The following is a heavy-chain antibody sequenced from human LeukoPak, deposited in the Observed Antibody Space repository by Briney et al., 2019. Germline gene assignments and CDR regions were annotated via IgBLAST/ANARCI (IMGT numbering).Heavy chain of an antibody. CDR3: ARVHTGAFCGGDCYPGAFDI. Sequence: GGSLRLSCAASGFTVSSNYMSWVRQAPGKGLEWVSVIYSGGSTYYADSVKGRFTISRDNSKNTLYLQMNSLRAEDTAVYYCARVHTGAFCGGDCYPGAFDIWGQGKMVTVSS. CDR2: IYSGGST. V-gene: IGHV3-53*01. D-gene: IGHD2-21*02. CDR1: GFTVSSNY. J-gene: IGHJ3*02.